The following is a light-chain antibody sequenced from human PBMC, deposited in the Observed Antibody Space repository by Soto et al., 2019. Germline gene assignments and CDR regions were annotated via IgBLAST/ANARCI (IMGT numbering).Light chain of an antibody. CDR3: TSYAATNFPVL. CDR1: SSDVGGYNF. V-gene: IGLV2-8*01. J-gene: IGLJ2*01. Sequence: QSALTQPPSASGSPGQSVTISCTGTSSDVGGYNFVSWYQQHPGKAPKLMIYDVTERPSGVPDRFSGSKSGNTASLTVSGLGGGEGVDYSSTSYAATNFPVLFGGGTKVT. CDR2: DVT.